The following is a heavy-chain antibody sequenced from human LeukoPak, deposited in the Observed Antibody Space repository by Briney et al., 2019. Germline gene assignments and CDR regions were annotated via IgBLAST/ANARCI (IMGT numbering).Heavy chain of an antibody. CDR3: AREYGSGSFDY. D-gene: IGHD3-10*01. Sequence: SETLSLTCTVSGGSISSYYWSWIRQPPGKGLEWIGYIYYSGSTYYNPSLKGRVTISVDTSKNQFSLKLSSVTAADTAVYYCAREYGSGSFDYWGQGTLVTVSS. V-gene: IGHV4-59*01. J-gene: IGHJ4*02. CDR2: IYYSGST. CDR1: GGSISSYY.